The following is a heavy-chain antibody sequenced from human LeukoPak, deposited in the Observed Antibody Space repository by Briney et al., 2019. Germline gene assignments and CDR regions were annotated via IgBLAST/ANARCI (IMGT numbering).Heavy chain of an antibody. CDR2: IYYSGST. CDR3: ARHPVYYYDSSGLLHFDY. Sequence: PSETLSLTCTVSGGSSSSSSYYWGWIRRPPGKGLEWIGSIYYSGSTYYNPSLKSRVTISVDTSKNQFSLKLSSVTAADTAVCYCARHPVYYYDSSGLLHFDYWGQGTLVTVSS. V-gene: IGHV4-39*01. J-gene: IGHJ4*02. D-gene: IGHD3-22*01. CDR1: GGSSSSSSYY.